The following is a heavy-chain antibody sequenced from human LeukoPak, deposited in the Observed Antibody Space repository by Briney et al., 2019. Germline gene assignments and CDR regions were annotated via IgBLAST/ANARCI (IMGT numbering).Heavy chain of an antibody. Sequence: SETLSLTCTVSGGSISSSSYYWGWIRQPPGEGLEWIGSIYYSGSTYYNPSLKSRVTISVDTSKNQFSLKLSSVTAADTAVYYCARLDLWFGDDYWGQGTLVTVSS. D-gene: IGHD3-10*01. CDR3: ARLDLWFGDDY. CDR1: GGSISSSSYY. J-gene: IGHJ4*02. CDR2: IYYSGST. V-gene: IGHV4-39*01.